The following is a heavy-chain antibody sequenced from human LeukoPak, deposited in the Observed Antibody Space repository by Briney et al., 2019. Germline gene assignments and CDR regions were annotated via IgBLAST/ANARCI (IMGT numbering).Heavy chain of an antibody. Sequence: GGSLRLSCAASGFTFSSYAMSWVRQAPGKGLEWVSAISDNGGSTYYADSVKGRFTISRDNAKNTLYLQMSSLRAEDTAVYYCARVLTGSWDWFDPWGQGTLVTVSS. V-gene: IGHV3-23*01. CDR2: ISDNGGST. J-gene: IGHJ5*02. D-gene: IGHD2-8*02. CDR3: ARVLTGSWDWFDP. CDR1: GFTFSSYA.